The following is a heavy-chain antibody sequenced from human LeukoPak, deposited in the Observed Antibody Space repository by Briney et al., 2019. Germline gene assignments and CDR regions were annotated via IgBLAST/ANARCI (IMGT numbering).Heavy chain of an antibody. V-gene: IGHV4-59*01. CDR2: IYYSGST. D-gene: IGHD6-19*01. CDR3: AGGSGWLRFDY. CDR1: GGSISSYY. Sequence: PSETLSLTCTVSGGSISSYYWSWIRQPPGKGLEWIGYIYYSGSTNYNPSLKSRVTMSMDRSKNQFSLKLTSVTAAGTAVYYCAGGSGWLRFDYWGQGALVTVSS. J-gene: IGHJ4*02.